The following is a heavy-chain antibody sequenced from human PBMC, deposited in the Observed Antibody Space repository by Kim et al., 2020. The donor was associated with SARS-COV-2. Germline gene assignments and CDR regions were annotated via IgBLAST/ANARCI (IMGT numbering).Heavy chain of an antibody. CDR3: AKSRRLGITYYYYGMDV. D-gene: IGHD6-19*01. J-gene: IGHJ6*02. V-gene: IGHV3-23*01. Sequence: VKGRYNISRDNTTNTQYLQMNSLRAEDTAVYYCAKSRRLGITYYYYGMDVWGQGTTVTVSS.